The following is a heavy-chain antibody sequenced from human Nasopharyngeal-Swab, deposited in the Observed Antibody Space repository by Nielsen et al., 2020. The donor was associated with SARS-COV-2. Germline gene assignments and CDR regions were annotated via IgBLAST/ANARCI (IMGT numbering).Heavy chain of an antibody. CDR2: IIPIFGTA. CDR1: GGTFSSYA. V-gene: IGHV1-69*05. J-gene: IGHJ5*02. CDR3: ARDPRSFNSGNNTSRWWFDP. D-gene: IGHD1-26*01. Sequence: SVKVSCKASGGTFSSYAISWVRQAPGQGLEWMGGIIPIFGTANYAQKFQGRVTITTDESTSTAYMELSSLRSEDTAVYYCARDPRSFNSGNNTSRWWFDPWGQGALVTVSS.